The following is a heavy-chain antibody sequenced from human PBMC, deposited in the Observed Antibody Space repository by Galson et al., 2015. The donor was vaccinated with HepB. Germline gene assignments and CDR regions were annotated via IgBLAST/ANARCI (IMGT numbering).Heavy chain of an antibody. J-gene: IGHJ3*02. CDR2: INPSGGST. Sequence: SVKVSCKASGYTFTSYYMHWVRQAPGQGLEWMGIINPSGGSTSYAQKLQGRVTMTRDTSTSTVYMELSSLRSEDTAVYYCASRGTEIVVVPAAIGSDDAFDIWGQGTMVTVSS. CDR1: GYTFTSYY. V-gene: IGHV1-46*01. D-gene: IGHD2-2*01. CDR3: ASRGTEIVVVPAAIGSDDAFDI.